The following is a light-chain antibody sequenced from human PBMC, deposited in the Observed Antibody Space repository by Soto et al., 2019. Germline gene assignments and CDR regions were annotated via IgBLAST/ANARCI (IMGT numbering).Light chain of an antibody. CDR1: QSVSSN. Sequence: EIVMTQSQATLSVSPGARATLSCRASQSVSSNLAWYQQKPGQAPRPLIYGASTRATGIPARFSGSGSGKEFTLTISSLQSEDFAVYYCQQYNNWPPSWTFGQGTKVDI. J-gene: IGKJ1*01. V-gene: IGKV3-15*01. CDR3: QQYNNWPPSWT. CDR2: GAS.